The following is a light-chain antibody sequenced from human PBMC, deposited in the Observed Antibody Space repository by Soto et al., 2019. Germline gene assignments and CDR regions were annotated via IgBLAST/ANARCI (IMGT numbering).Light chain of an antibody. CDR3: QQTYGIPRT. Sequence: DIQLTQTPSTLSASVGDRVTITCRASQSISSDLDWYQQKPGKAPKLLIYAVCSLQSGVPSRFSGSGSGTDFTLTISSLQPEDFATYCCQQTYGIPRTFGGGTKVDIK. CDR2: AVC. V-gene: IGKV1-39*01. J-gene: IGKJ4*01. CDR1: QSISSD.